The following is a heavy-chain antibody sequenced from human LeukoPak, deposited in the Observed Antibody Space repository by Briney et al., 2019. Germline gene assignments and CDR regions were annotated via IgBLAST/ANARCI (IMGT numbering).Heavy chain of an antibody. CDR3: AKARSSTVTTSFDY. D-gene: IGHD4-17*01. Sequence: PGGSLRLSCAASGFTFSSFAMTWVRQAPGEGLEWVSTISGSGGSTYYADSVKGRFTISRDNSKNTLYLQMNSLRAEDTAVYDCAKARSSTVTTSFDYWGQGTLVTVSS. CDR1: GFTFSSFA. CDR2: ISGSGGST. V-gene: IGHV3-23*01. J-gene: IGHJ4*02.